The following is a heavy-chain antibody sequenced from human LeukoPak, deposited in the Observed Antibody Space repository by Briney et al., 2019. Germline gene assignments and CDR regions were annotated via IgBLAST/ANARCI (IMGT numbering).Heavy chain of an antibody. CDR3: ARAPLGDTYYFDY. D-gene: IGHD4-17*01. J-gene: IGHJ4*02. CDR1: GFTFSSYA. Sequence: GGSLRLSCAASGFTFSSYAMHWVRQAPGKGLEWVAVISYDGSNKYYADSVKGRFTISRDNSKNTLYLQMNSLRAEDTAVYYCARAPLGDTYYFDYWGQGTLVTVSS. CDR2: ISYDGSNK. V-gene: IGHV3-30*01.